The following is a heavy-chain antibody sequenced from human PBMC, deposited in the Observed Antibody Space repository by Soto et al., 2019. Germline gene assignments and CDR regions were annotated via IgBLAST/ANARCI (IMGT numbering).Heavy chain of an antibody. J-gene: IGHJ6*02. Sequence: QVQLVQSGAEVKKPGSSVKVSCKASGGSFTSFIVTWVRQAPGQGLEWMGRIIPVLDVEYYAQKFQGRLTITADKAKNTAYMELRRLRSENTSVCAKPHNPGSATPSYYGMDVWGLGTTVTVSS. D-gene: IGHD2-15*01. CDR1: GGSFTSFI. CDR3: PHNPGSATPSYYGMDV. CDR2: IIPVLDVE. V-gene: IGHV1-69*02.